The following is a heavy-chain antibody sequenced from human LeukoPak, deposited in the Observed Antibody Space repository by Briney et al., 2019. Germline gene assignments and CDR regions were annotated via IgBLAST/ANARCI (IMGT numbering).Heavy chain of an antibody. D-gene: IGHD3-22*01. CDR2: ITSSGGTI. CDR1: GFTFSDYY. CDR3: ATEWIDSSGYYQSGGDAFDI. V-gene: IGHV3-11*01. J-gene: IGHJ3*02. Sequence: KPGGSLRLSRAASGFTFSDYYMSWIRQAPGKGLEWVSYITSSGGTIYYADSMKGRFTISRDNAKHSLFLQLDSLRAEDTAVYYCATEWIDSSGYYQSGGDAFDIWGQGTMVTVSS.